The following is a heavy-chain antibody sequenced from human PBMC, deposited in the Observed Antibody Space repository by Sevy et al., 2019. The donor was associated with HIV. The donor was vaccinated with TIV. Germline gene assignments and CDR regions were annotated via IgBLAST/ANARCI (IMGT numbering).Heavy chain of an antibody. CDR2: IYYSGST. CDR3: ARSVGTGNYFDY. CDR1: GGSMTSYY. V-gene: IGHV4-59*13. J-gene: IGHJ4*02. Sequence: LKTLSLTCTVSGGSMTSYYWNWVRQPAGKGLQWIGYIYYSGSTNYYPSLKSQVTMSVDRSKNRFSLTLMSVTAADTAVYDCARSVGTGNYFDYWGQGALVTVSS. D-gene: IGHD2-21*02.